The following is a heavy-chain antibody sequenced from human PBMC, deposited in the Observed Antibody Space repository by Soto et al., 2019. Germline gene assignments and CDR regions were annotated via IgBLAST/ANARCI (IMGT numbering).Heavy chain of an antibody. J-gene: IGHJ6*03. V-gene: IGHV1-18*01. CDR3: AREAGLRYFDWLLYRDDYYYYYMDV. CDR2: ISAYNGNT. Sequence: GASVKVSCKASGYTFTSYGISWVRQDPGQGLEWMGWISAYNGNTNYAQKLQGRVTMTTDTSTSTAYMELRSLRSDDTAVYYCAREAGLRYFDWLLYRDDYYYYYMDVWAKGTTVTGSS. CDR1: GYTFTSYG. D-gene: IGHD3-9*01.